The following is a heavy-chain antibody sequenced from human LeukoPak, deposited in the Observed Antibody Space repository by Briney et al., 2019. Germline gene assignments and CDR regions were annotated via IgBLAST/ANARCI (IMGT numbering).Heavy chain of an antibody. J-gene: IGHJ4*01. V-gene: IGHV3-23*01. D-gene: IGHD2-21*02. Sequence: GGSLRLSCAASGFTVSSYAMSWVRQGPGKGLEWVSAISGSGGSTYYADCVKGRFTISRDNTKNTMDLQMNSLRAEDTAVYYCARDRGAYCGGDCYLGFDYWGRGTLVTVSS. CDR2: ISGSGGST. CDR1: GFTVSSYA. CDR3: ARDRGAYCGGDCYLGFDY.